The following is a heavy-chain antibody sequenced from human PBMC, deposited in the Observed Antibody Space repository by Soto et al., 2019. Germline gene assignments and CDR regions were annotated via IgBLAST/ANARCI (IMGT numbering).Heavy chain of an antibody. CDR3: AKARCITTNCYVPDY. D-gene: IGHD3-10*01. J-gene: IGHJ4*02. Sequence: HPGGSLRLSCVASGLTFSTYTMSWVRQAPGKGLEWVSVISASGGSPSYADSVQGRFSISRDNAKNTLYLQMNSLRGEDTAMYYCAKARCITTNCYVPDYWGQGTMVTVSS. V-gene: IGHV3-23*01. CDR2: ISASGGSP. CDR1: GLTFSTYT.